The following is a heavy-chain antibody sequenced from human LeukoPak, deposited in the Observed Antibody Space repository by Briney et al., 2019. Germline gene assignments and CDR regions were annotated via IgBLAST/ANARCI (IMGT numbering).Heavy chain of an antibody. V-gene: IGHV4-4*07. Sequence: XXXXXIRXPXGKGXXWXXXIYTSGSTNYNPSLKRGVNISVEKSKKQFSLKLSSVTAADTAVYYCARDQERGSSSSVLDYWGQGTLVTDSS. J-gene: IGHJ4*02. CDR1: XX. CDR3: ARDQERGSSSSVLDY. CDR2: IYTSGST. D-gene: IGHD6-13*01.